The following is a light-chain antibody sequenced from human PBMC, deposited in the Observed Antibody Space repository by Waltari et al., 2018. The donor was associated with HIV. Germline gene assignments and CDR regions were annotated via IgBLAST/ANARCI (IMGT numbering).Light chain of an antibody. V-gene: IGLV3-19*01. CDR1: QLRTYY. J-gene: IGLJ1*01. CDR3: KTRDRSGNLYV. Sequence: SSEVTQDPAVSVALGQTDTLTCQREQLRTYYARWYQQKPGQAPVLVSYGKNKRPAEIPDRFSSSASRNTASLTITGAQAEDEADYYCKTRDRSGNLYVFGTGTTVTVL. CDR2: GKN.